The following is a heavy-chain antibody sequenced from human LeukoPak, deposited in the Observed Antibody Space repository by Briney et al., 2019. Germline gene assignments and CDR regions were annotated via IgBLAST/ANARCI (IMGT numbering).Heavy chain of an antibody. V-gene: IGHV3-49*03. D-gene: IGHD1-1*01. CDR3: IRGGANSPFDY. Sequence: PERSLRLSCTASGFTFGDYTMTWFRQAPGKGLEWVGFIRSKAYGGTTEDSASVKGRFAISRDDSKSIAYLQMNSLKTEDTAVYYCIRGGANSPFDYWGQGTLVTVSS. CDR1: GFTFGDYT. CDR2: IRSKAYGGTT. J-gene: IGHJ4*02.